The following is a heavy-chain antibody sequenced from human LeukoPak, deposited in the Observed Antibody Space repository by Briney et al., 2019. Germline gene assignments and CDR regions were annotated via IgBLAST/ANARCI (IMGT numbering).Heavy chain of an antibody. D-gene: IGHD6-19*01. V-gene: IGHV3-30*18. CDR1: GFTFSSYG. Sequence: GGSLRLSCAASGFTFSSYGMHWVRQAPGKGLGWVAVISYDGSNKYYADSVKGRFTISRDNSKNTLYLQMNSLRAEDTAVYYCAKDGAVAGTGFDYWGQGTLVIVSS. CDR3: AKDGAVAGTGFDY. CDR2: ISYDGSNK. J-gene: IGHJ4*02.